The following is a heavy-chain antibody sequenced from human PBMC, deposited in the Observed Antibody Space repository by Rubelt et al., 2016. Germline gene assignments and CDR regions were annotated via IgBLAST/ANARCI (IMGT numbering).Heavy chain of an antibody. Sequence: QVQLQESGPGLVKPSETLSLTCTVSGGSISSYYWSWIRQPAGKGLEWIGRIYTSGSTNYNPSLKSRVSRSVDTAKKQFYLKLSSVTAADTAVYYCARVRRNGYKYRPPPYFDYWGQGTLVTVSS. D-gene: IGHD5-24*01. CDR2: IYTSGST. V-gene: IGHV4-4*07. J-gene: IGHJ4*02. CDR3: ARVRRNGYKYRPPPYFDY. CDR1: GGSISSYY.